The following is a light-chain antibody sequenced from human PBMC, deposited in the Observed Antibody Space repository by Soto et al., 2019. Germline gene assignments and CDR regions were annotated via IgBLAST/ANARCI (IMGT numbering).Light chain of an antibody. CDR1: QNINRY. V-gene: IGKV1-39*01. CDR2: GAS. J-gene: IGKJ5*01. CDR3: QQSYNTPPT. Sequence: DIKMTQSPSSLSASVGDRVTITCRASQNINRYLNWYQQKPGQAPKLLIYGASTLQAGVPSKISGSGSGTDFTLTISSLQPEDFATYYCQQSYNTPPTFGQRTRLEIK.